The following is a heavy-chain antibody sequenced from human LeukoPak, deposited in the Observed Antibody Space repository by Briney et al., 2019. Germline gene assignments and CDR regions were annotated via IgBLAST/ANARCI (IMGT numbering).Heavy chain of an antibody. CDR1: GDSVSSNSVT. J-gene: IGHJ5*02. CDR3: ARRLTQYDCFDP. CDR2: TYYRSTWYN. D-gene: IGHD2-2*01. Sequence: SQTLSLTCALSGDSVSSNSVTWNWIRQSPSRGLEWLGRTYYRSTWYNDYAVSVRGRITVNPDTSKNPFSLHLNSGTPEDTAVYYCARRLTQYDCFDPWGQGILVTVSS. V-gene: IGHV6-1*01.